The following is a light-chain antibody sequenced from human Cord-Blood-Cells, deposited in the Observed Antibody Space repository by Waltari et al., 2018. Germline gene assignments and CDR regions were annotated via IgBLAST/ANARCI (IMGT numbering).Light chain of an antibody. CDR3: SSYTSSSTLGYV. V-gene: IGLV2-14*01. CDR2: EVS. CDR1: SRDVGGYNY. Sequence: QSALTQPASVSGSPGQSLTISCPGTSRDVGGYNYVSWYQQHPGKAPKLMIYEVSTRPSGVSNRFSGSKSGNTASLTISGLQAEDEADYYCSSYTSSSTLGYVFGTGTKVTVL. J-gene: IGLJ1*01.